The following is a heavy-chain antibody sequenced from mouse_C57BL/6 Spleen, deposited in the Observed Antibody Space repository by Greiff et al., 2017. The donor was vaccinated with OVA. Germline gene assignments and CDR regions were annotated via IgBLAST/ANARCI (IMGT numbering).Heavy chain of an antibody. V-gene: IGHV1-59*01. D-gene: IGHD2-5*01. CDR2: IDPSDSYT. Sequence: QVQLQQPGAELVRPGTSVKLSCKASGYTFTSYWMHWVKQRPGQGREWIGVIDPSDSYTNYNQKFKGKATLTVDTSSSTAYMQLSSLTSEDSAVYYCARVYSNYLYAMDYWGQGTSVTVSS. J-gene: IGHJ4*01. CDR3: ARVYSNYLYAMDY. CDR1: GYTFTSYW.